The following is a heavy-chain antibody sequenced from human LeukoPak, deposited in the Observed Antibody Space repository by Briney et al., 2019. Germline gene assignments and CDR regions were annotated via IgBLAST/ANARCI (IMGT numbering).Heavy chain of an antibody. CDR1: GGSISSSSYY. V-gene: IGHV4-39*01. CDR2: IYYSGST. Sequence: SETLSLTCTVSGGSISSSSYYWGWIRQPPGKGLEWIGSIYYSGSTYYNPSLKSRVTISVDTSKNQLSLKLSSVTAADTAVYYCARSRAVRGYSYGYLGYWGQGTLVTVSS. D-gene: IGHD5-18*01. J-gene: IGHJ4*02. CDR3: ARSRAVRGYSYGYLGY.